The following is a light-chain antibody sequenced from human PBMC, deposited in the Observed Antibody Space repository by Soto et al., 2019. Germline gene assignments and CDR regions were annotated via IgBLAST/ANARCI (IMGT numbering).Light chain of an antibody. V-gene: IGLV2-11*01. CDR1: SSDVGGYTY. CDR2: DVS. CDR3: CSYAGSYMV. Sequence: QSVLTQPRSVSGSPGQSVTISCTGTSSDVGGYTYVSWYQQHPGKAPKFMIYDVSKRPSGVPDRFSGSKSGNTASLTISGLQAEDEADYYCCSYAGSYMVFGGGTKVTVL. J-gene: IGLJ2*01.